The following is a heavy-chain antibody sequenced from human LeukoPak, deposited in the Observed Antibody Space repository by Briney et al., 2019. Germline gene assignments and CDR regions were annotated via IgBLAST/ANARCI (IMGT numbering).Heavy chain of an antibody. CDR2: IIPIFGTA. CDR3: ARAEGPNYYGMDV. J-gene: IGHJ6*02. CDR1: GGTFSSYA. V-gene: IGHV1-69*01. Sequence: ASVKVSCKASGGTFSSYAISWVRQAPGQGLEWVGGIIPIFGTANYAQKFQGRVTITADESTSTAYMKLSSLRSEDTAVYYCARAEGPNYYGMDVWGQGTTVTVSS.